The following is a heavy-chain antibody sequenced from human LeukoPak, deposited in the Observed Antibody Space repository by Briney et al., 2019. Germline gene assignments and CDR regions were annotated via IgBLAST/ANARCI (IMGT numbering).Heavy chain of an antibody. J-gene: IGHJ4*02. D-gene: IGHD6-13*01. Sequence: GASVKVSCKASGYTFTGYYMHWVRQAPGQGLEWMGWINPNSGGTNYAQKFQGRVTMTRDTSISTAYMELSRLRSDDTAVYYCGRAHIAAAGTMDNWGQGTLVTVSS. CDR3: GRAHIAAAGTMDN. CDR1: GYTFTGYY. CDR2: INPNSGGT. V-gene: IGHV1-2*02.